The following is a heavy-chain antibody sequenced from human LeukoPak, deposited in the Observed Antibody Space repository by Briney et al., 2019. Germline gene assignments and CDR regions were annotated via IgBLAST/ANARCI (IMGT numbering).Heavy chain of an antibody. Sequence: ASVKVSFKASGYTFTGYYVHWVRQAPGQGLEWTGWINPNSGGTNYAQNFQGRFTMTRDTSISTAYMELSRLRPDDTAVYYCARAKTYYGDFTNWFDPWGQGTLVTVSS. CDR1: GYTFTGYY. CDR3: ARAKTYYGDFTNWFDP. CDR2: INPNSGGT. D-gene: IGHD4-17*01. V-gene: IGHV1-2*02. J-gene: IGHJ5*02.